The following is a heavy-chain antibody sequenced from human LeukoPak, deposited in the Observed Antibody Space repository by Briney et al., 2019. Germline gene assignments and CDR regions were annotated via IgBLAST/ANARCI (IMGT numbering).Heavy chain of an antibody. Sequence: SVMVSFKSSGYTFTSYYLHWVRQPPAQGVEWTGIINPSGGSTSYAQKFQGRVAMTRDMSTSTVYMELSRLRSEDTAVYYCAGCGIVVVPAAILSRNYYYYMDVWGKGTTVTVSS. V-gene: IGHV1-46*01. D-gene: IGHD2-2*01. CDR1: GYTFTSYY. CDR3: AGCGIVVVPAAILSRNYYYYMDV. J-gene: IGHJ6*03. CDR2: INPSGGST.